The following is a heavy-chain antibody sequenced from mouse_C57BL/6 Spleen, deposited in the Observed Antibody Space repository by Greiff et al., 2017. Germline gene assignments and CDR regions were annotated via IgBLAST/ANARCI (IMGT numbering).Heavy chain of an antibody. J-gene: IGHJ2*01. CDR2: INPGSGGT. CDR3: ARSRYDYDDD. V-gene: IGHV1-54*01. CDR1: GYAFTNYL. D-gene: IGHD2-4*01. Sequence: VQLQQSGAELVRPGTSVKVSCKASGYAFTNYLIEWVKQRPGQGLEWIGVINPGSGGTNYNEKFKGKATLTADKSSSTAYMQLSSLTSEDSAVYFCARSRYDYDDDWGKGTTLTVSS.